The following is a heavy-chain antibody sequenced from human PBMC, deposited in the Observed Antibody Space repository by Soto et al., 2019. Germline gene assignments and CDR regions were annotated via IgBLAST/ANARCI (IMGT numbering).Heavy chain of an antibody. J-gene: IGHJ4*02. Sequence: KTSETLSLTCTVSGGTISGSTDYWSWIRQSPGKGLEWLGYIYNNGRSNSNPSLKSRITISVDTSNNRFSLRLRSVTPADTAVYYCARDGSSSWYDVWGQGTLVTVSS. V-gene: IGHV4-61*01. CDR1: GGTISGSTDY. CDR2: IYNNGRS. CDR3: ARDGSSSWYDV. D-gene: IGHD5-12*01.